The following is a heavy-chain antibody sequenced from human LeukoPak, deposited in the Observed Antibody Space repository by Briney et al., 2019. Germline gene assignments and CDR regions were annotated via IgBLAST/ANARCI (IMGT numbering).Heavy chain of an antibody. V-gene: IGHV6-1*01. CDR2: TYYRSKWYN. CDR3: ARDSIAVADAFDI. D-gene: IGHD6-19*01. J-gene: IGHJ3*02. CDR1: GDSVSSNSAA. Sequence: SRTLSLSCVISGDSVSSNSAAWNWIRQSRSRGLEWLGRTYYRSKWYNDYAVSVKSRITINPDTSKNQFFLQLNSVTPEDTAVYYCARDSIAVADAFDIWDQGTMVTVSS.